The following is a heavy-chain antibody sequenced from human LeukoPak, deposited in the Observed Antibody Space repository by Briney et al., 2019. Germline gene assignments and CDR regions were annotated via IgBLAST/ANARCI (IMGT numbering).Heavy chain of an antibody. CDR2: ISGSGNKT. Sequence: SGGSLRLSCATSGFTFSHFAMSWVRQAPGKGLHWVSIISGSGNKTYDADSVKGRFTISRDNPKSTLYLQMTGLRAEDTAVYYCAKLKRVGIAPFDDWGQGTLVTVSS. V-gene: IGHV3-23*01. J-gene: IGHJ4*02. D-gene: IGHD3-10*01. CDR1: GFTFSHFA. CDR3: AKLKRVGIAPFDD.